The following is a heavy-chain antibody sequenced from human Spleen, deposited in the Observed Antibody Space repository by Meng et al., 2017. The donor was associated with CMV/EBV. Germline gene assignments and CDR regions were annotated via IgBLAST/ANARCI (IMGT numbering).Heavy chain of an antibody. CDR3: ARDYYDSGGYYYTEGYYQGLDV. D-gene: IGHD3-22*01. V-gene: IGHV6-1*01. J-gene: IGHJ6*02. CDR2: TYYRSKWYN. CDR1: GDSVSSNSAA. Sequence: SETLSLTCAISGDSVSSNSAAWNWIRQYASRGLEWLGRTYYRSKWYNDYAISVKSRITINPDTSKNQFSLQLNSVTPEDTAVYYCARDYYDSGGYYYTEGYYQGLDVWGQGTTVTVSS.